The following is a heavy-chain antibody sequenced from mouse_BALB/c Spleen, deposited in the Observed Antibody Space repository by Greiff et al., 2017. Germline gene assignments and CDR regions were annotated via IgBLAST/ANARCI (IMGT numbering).Heavy chain of an antibody. CDR1: GYTFTSYW. J-gene: IGHJ3*01. CDR2: IYPSDSYT. CDR3: ARSDVWAY. V-gene: IGHV1-69*02. Sequence: QVQLQQPGAELVRPGASVKLSCKASGYTFTSYWINWVKQRPGQGLEWIGNIYPSDSYTNYNQKFKDKATLTVDKSSSTAYMQLSSPTSEDSAVYYCARSDVWAYWGQGTLVTVSA.